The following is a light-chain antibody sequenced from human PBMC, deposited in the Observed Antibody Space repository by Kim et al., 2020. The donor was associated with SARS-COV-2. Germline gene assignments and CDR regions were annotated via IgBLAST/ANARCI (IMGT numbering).Light chain of an antibody. CDR2: LNSDGSH. Sequence: QPVLTQSPSASASLGASVKLTCTLSSGHSSYAIAWHQQQPEKGPRYLMKLNSDGSHTKGDGIPDRFSGSSSGAERYLTISSLQSDDEADYYCQTWVTGIQVFGGGTQLTVL. V-gene: IGLV4-69*01. CDR1: SGHSSYA. J-gene: IGLJ2*01. CDR3: QTWVTGIQV.